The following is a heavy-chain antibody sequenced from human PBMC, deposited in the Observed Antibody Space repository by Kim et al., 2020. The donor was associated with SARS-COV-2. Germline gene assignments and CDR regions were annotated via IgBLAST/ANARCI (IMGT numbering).Heavy chain of an antibody. V-gene: IGHV3-48*04. CDR3: VRDLEWELLFDE. CDR2: ISSTGRSI. D-gene: IGHD1-26*01. CDR1: RFTFSSFS. J-gene: IGHJ4*02. Sequence: GSLRLSCEASRFTFSSFSMNWVRQAPGKGLEWISYISSTGRSIYYADSVKGRFTISRDNAKNSLYLQMNSLRAEDTAVYYCVRDLEWELLFDEWGQGTLVTVSS.